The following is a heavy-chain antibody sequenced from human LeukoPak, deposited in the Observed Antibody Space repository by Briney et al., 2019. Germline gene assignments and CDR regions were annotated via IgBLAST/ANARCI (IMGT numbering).Heavy chain of an antibody. D-gene: IGHD3-22*01. V-gene: IGHV4-4*07. CDR1: GGSISSYY. J-gene: IGHJ3*02. Sequence: KPSETLSLTCTVSGGSISSYYWSWIRQPAGKGLEWIGRIYTSGSTNYNPSLKSRVTMSVDTSKNQFSLKLSSVTAADTAVYYCARVVAPRSGYYLDAFNSWGQGTMVTVSS. CDR2: IYTSGST. CDR3: ARVVAPRSGYYLDAFNS.